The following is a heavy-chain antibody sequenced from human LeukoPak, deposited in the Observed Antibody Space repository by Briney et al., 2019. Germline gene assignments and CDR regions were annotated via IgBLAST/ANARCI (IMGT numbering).Heavy chain of an antibody. D-gene: IGHD2-15*01. CDR2: INAGDGNT. CDR1: GYTFTGYY. CDR3: SLVDYGDY. V-gene: IGHV1/OR15-3*02. J-gene: IGHJ4*02. Sequence: ASVKVSCKASGYTFTGYYMHWVRQAPGQGLEWMGWINAGDGNTKYLQKFQGRVTFTRDTSASTAYMELSSLRSEETAVYYCSLVDYGDYWGQGTLVTVSS.